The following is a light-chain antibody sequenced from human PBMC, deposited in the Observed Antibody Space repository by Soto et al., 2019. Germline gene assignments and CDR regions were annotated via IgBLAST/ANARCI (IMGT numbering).Light chain of an antibody. CDR2: AAS. CDR1: ESISRH. V-gene: IGKV1-39*01. Sequence: DIQMTQSPSSLSASVGDRVTITCRASESISRHLNWYQQKPGKAPKLLIYAASSLQNGVPSRFSGSGSATDFTLTISNLQPEDFATYYCQQSYSTLSITFGQGTRQEIK. J-gene: IGKJ5*01. CDR3: QQSYSTLSIT.